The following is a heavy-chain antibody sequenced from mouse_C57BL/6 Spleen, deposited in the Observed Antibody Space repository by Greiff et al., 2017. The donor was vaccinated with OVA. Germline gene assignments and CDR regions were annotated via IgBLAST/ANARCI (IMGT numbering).Heavy chain of an antibody. CDR2: IWSGGST. Sequence: VQRVESGPGLVQPSQSLSITCTVSGFSLTSYGVHWVRQSPGKGLEWLGVIWSGGSTDYNAAFISRLSISKDNSKSQVFFKMNSLQADDTAIYYCARKEGYYYGHYYAMDYWGQGTSVTVSS. CDR1: GFSLTSYG. V-gene: IGHV2-2*01. J-gene: IGHJ4*01. D-gene: IGHD1-1*01. CDR3: ARKEGYYYGHYYAMDY.